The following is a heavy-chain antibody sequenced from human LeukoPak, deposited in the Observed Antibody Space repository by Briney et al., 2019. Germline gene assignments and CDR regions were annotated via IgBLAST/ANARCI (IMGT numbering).Heavy chain of an antibody. CDR3: AKGRSRDVLTGYLLAYYFDY. CDR1: GFTFDDYA. V-gene: IGHV3-9*01. J-gene: IGHJ4*01. CDR2: ITWNSGTM. Sequence: GGSLRLSCAASGFTFDDYAMHWVRQAPGKGLERVSGITWNSGTMDYADSVRGRFTISRDNAKNSLYLQMNSLRPEDTALYYCAKGRSRDVLTGYLLAYYFDYWGHGTLVTVSS. D-gene: IGHD3-9*01.